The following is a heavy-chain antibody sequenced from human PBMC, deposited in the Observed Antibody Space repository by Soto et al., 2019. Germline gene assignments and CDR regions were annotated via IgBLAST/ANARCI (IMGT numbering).Heavy chain of an antibody. CDR1: GYTFTSYD. CDR3: ARAGVYDFWSGYYPASYYYYMDV. J-gene: IGHJ6*03. V-gene: IGHV1-8*01. CDR2: MNPNSGNT. D-gene: IGHD3-3*01. Sequence: ASVKVSCKSSGYTFTSYDINCVRQATGQGLEWMGWMNPNSGNTGYAQKFQGRVTMTRNTSISTAYMELSSLRSEDTAVYYCARAGVYDFWSGYYPASYYYYMDVWGKGTTVTVSS.